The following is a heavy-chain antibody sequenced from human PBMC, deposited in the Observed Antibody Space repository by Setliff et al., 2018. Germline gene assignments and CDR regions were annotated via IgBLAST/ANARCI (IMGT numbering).Heavy chain of an antibody. J-gene: IGHJ4*02. CDR3: ASVGGPSMTTLDY. V-gene: IGHV3-74*01. D-gene: IGHD4-17*01. CDR1: GFTFSNYW. CDR2: MNADGSIT. Sequence: GGSLRLSCAASGFTFSNYWMHWVRQAPGKGLVWVSRMNADGSITIYADSVKGRFTISRDNAKNTLYLQMSRLRAEDTAVYYCASVGGPSMTTLDYWGQGTLVTVSS.